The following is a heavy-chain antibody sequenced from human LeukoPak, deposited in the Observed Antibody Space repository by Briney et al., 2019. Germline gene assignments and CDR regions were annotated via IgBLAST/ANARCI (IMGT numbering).Heavy chain of an antibody. CDR2: INHSGST. CDR3: ARQRGRRYAAFDI. Sequence: SETLSLTCAVYGGSFSGYYWSWIRQPPGEGLEWIGEINHSGSTNYNPSLKSRVTISVDTSKNQFSLKLSSVTAADTAVCYCARQRGRRYAAFDIWGQGTMVTVSS. CDR1: GGSFSGYY. D-gene: IGHD2-2*01. J-gene: IGHJ3*02. V-gene: IGHV4-34*01.